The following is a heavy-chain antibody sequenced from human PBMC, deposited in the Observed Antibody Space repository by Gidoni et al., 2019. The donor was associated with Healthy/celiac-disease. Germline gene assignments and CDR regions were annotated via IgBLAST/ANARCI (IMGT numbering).Heavy chain of an antibody. CDR3: ARQDTAMVIY. J-gene: IGHJ4*02. Sequence: QLQLQESGPGLVKPSETLSLTCTVSSGSISSSSYYWGWIRQPPGKGLEWIGSIYYSGSTYYNPSLKSRVTISVDTSKNQFSLKLSSVTAADTAVYYCARQDTAMVIYWGQGTLVTVSS. CDR1: SGSISSSSYY. CDR2: IYYSGST. D-gene: IGHD5-18*01. V-gene: IGHV4-39*01.